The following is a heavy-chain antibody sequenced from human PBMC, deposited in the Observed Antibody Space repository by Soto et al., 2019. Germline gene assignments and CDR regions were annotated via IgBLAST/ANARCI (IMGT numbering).Heavy chain of an antibody. Sequence: GGSLRLSCAASGFTFSSYAMSWVRQAPGKGLEWVSAISGSGGSTYYADSVKGRFTISRDNSKNTLYLQMNSLRAEDTAVYYCAKDLEYSSTWGWDYYYYGMDVWGQGTTVTVSS. CDR1: GFTFSSYA. V-gene: IGHV3-23*01. CDR3: AKDLEYSSTWGWDYYYYGMDV. CDR2: ISGSGGST. D-gene: IGHD6-6*01. J-gene: IGHJ6*02.